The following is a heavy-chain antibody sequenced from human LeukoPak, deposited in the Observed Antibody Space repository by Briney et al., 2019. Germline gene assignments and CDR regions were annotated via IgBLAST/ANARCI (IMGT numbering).Heavy chain of an antibody. CDR1: GFTFSSYW. CDR3: ARAELWSTPDFDY. J-gene: IGHJ4*02. V-gene: IGHV3-7*03. CDR2: IKQDGSEK. D-gene: IGHD5-18*01. Sequence: GGSLRLSCAASGFTFSSYWMSWVRQAPGKGLEGVANIKQDGSEKYYVDSVKGRFTISRDNAKNSLYLQMNSLRAEDTAVYYCARAELWSTPDFDYWGQGTLVTVSS.